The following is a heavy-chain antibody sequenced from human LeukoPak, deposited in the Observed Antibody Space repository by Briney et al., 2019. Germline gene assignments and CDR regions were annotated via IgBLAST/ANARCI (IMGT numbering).Heavy chain of an antibody. D-gene: IGHD6-13*01. CDR3: ARGIHGQQLVPGDHYYYVDV. CDR2: IYTSGST. CDR1: GGSISSYY. V-gene: IGHV4-4*09. J-gene: IGHJ6*03. Sequence: PSETLSLTCTVSGGSISSYYWSWIRQPPGKGLEWIGYIYTSGSTNYNPSLKSRVTISVDTSKNQFSLKLSSVTAADTAVYYCARGIHGQQLVPGDHYYYVDVWGKGTTVTVSS.